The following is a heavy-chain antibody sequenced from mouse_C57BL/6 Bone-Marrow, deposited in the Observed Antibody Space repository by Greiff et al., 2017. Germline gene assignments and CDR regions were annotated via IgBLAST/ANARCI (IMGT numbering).Heavy chain of an antibody. CDR2: IDPSDSYT. CDR3: ALEPTIWPRGYAVDF. Sequence: QVQLQQPGAELVRPGTSVKLSCKASGYTFTSYWMHWVKQRPGQGLEWIGVIDPSDSYTNYNQKFKGKATLTVDTSSSTAYMQLSGLTSEDSAVYYCALEPTIWPRGYAVDFWGQGTSVTVSS. J-gene: IGHJ4*01. CDR1: GYTFTSYW. D-gene: IGHD2-12*01. V-gene: IGHV1-59*01.